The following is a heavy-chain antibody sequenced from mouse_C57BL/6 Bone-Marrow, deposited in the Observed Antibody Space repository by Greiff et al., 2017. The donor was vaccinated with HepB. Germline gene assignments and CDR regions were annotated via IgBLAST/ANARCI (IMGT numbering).Heavy chain of an antibody. CDR1: GYTFPDYY. V-gene: IGHV1-19*01. CDR3: ARRRYYSYAMDY. J-gene: IGHJ4*01. Sequence: VQLKESGPVLVKPGASVKMSCKASGYTFPDYYMNWVKQSHGKSLEWIGVINPYNGGTSYNQKFKGKATLTVDKSSSTAYMELNSLTSEDSAVYYCARRRYYSYAMDYWGQGTSVTVSS. D-gene: IGHD2-12*01. CDR2: INPYNGGT.